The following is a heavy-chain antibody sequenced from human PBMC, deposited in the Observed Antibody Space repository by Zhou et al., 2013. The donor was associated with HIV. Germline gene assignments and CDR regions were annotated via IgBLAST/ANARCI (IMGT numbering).Heavy chain of an antibody. CDR1: GGTFTTYD. J-gene: IGHJ6*03. V-gene: IGHV1-69*05. D-gene: IGHD2-2*01. CDR3: ARDWRNIVESPAAIDYYYLGV. Sequence: QVQLVQSGAEVKKPGSSVKVSCKASGGTFTTYDISWVRQAPGQGLEWMGGILPDFGAPSYAQKFQDRVTITTDESSSTAYMELNSLRSEDTAVYFCARDWRNIVESPAAIDYYYLGVWATGTTVTVSS. CDR2: ILPDFGAP.